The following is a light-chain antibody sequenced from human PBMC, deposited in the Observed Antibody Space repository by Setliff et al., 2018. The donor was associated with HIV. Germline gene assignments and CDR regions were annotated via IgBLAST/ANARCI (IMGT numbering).Light chain of an antibody. CDR1: TSDIDGYDY. CDR3: NSYSRTTDYV. J-gene: IGLJ1*01. Sequence: QSVLTQPASVSGSPGQSITISCTGVTSDIDGYDYITWYQQYPGKAPNLVIFEVSNRPSGVPDRFSGSKSGNTASLTISGLQSDDEADYYCNSYSRTTDYVFGTGTKVTV. CDR2: EVS. V-gene: IGLV2-14*03.